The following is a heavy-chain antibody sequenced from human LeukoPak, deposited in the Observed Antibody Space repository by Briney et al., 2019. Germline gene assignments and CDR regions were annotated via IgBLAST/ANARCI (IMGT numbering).Heavy chain of an antibody. J-gene: IGHJ4*02. Sequence: GGSLRLSCAASGFTFSSYGMHWVRQAPGKGLEWVAFIRYDGSNKYYADSVKGRFTISRDNSKNTLYLQMNSLRAEDTAVYYCVNFPPSSGWYPEIDYWGQGTLVTVSS. CDR1: GFTFSSYG. CDR3: VNFPPSSGWYPEIDY. CDR2: IRYDGSNK. D-gene: IGHD6-19*01. V-gene: IGHV3-30*02.